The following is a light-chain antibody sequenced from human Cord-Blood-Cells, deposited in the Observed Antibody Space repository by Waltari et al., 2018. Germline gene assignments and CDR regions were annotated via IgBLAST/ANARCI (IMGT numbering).Light chain of an antibody. CDR1: SSDVGGYKY. CDR3: SSYAGSNIWV. V-gene: IGLV2-8*01. Sequence: QSALTQPPSASGSPGQPVTISCTGTSSDVGGYKYVCWYQQHPGKAPKLMIYEVSQRPSGVPDRFSGSKSGNTASLTVSGLQAEDEADYYCSSYAGSNIWVFGGGTKLTVL. J-gene: IGLJ3*02. CDR2: EVS.